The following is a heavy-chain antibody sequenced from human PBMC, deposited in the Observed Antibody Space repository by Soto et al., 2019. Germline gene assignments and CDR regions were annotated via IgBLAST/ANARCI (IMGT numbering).Heavy chain of an antibody. CDR1: GFAFSSYS. CDR2: ISSSCSSCI. V-gene: IGHV3-48*01. CDR3: AIIAVPGTGFDY. D-gene: IGHD1-26*01. Sequence: GGSLRLSCAASGFAFSSYSMNWVRQAPGKGLEWVSYISSSCSSCIYYADSVKGRFTISRDNAKNSLYLQMNSLRAEDTAVYYCAIIAVPGTGFDYWGQGTLVTVSS. J-gene: IGHJ4*02.